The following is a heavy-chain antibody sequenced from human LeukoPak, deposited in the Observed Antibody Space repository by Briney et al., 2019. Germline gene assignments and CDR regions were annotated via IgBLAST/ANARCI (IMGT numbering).Heavy chain of an antibody. CDR3: ARAPYGNDAFDI. CDR2: MNPNSGNT. V-gene: IGHV1-8*01. Sequence: ASVKVSCKASGYTFTSYDINWVRQATGQGLEWMGWMNPNSGNTGYAQKFQGRVTMTRNTSISTAYMELSSLRSEDTAVYYCARAPYGNDAFDIWGQGTMVTVSS. D-gene: IGHD3-16*01. CDR1: GYTFTSYD. J-gene: IGHJ3*02.